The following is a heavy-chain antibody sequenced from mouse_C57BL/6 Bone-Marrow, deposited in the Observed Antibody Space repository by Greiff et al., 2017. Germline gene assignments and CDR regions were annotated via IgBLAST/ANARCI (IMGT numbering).Heavy chain of an antibody. V-gene: IGHV3-5*01. D-gene: IGHD1-1*01. Sequence: VQLKQSGPGLVKPSQTVFLTCTVTGISITTGNYRWSWIRQFPGNKLEWIGYIYYSGTITYNPSLTSRTTITRDTPKNQFFLEMNSLTAEDTATYYCARDNGSSYLYYFDYWGQGTTLTVSS. J-gene: IGHJ2*01. CDR2: IYYSGTI. CDR3: ARDNGSSYLYYFDY. CDR1: GISITTGNYR.